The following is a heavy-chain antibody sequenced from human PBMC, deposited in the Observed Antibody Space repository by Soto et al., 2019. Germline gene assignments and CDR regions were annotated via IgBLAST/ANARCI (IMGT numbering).Heavy chain of an antibody. CDR1: GFTFSSYA. Sequence: QVQLVESGGGVVQPGRSLRLSCAASGFTFSSYAMHWVRQAPGKGLEWVAVISYDGSNKYYADSVKGRFTISRDNSKNTLYLQMNSLRAEDTAVYYCARGDLSLVVVITMGYYGMDGWGQGTTVTVSS. CDR3: ARGDLSLVVVITMGYYGMDG. D-gene: IGHD3-22*01. CDR2: ISYDGSNK. J-gene: IGHJ6*02. V-gene: IGHV3-30-3*01.